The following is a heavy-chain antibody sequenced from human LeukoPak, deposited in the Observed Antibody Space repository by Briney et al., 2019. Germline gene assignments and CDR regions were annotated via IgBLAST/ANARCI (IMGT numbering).Heavy chain of an antibody. CDR1: GGTFSSYS. V-gene: IGHV1-69*05. Sequence: SVKVSCKASGGTFSSYSITWVRQAPGQGLEWMGGIMPLFNTANYAQQFQGRVTITTDESTSTAYMGLSSLRFEDTAMYYCARVDRYHYYLDVWGKGTTVTVSS. CDR2: IMPLFNTA. CDR3: ARVDRYHYYLDV. J-gene: IGHJ6*03.